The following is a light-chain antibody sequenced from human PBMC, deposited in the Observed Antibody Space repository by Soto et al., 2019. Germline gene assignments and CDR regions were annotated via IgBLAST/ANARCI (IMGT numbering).Light chain of an antibody. CDR2: EVT. CDR1: SSDVGGYDF. V-gene: IGLV2-14*01. Sequence: QSALTQPASVSGSPGQSITISCTGTSSDVGGYDFVSWYQHHPGKAPKLIISEVTNRPSGVSNRFSGSKSGNTASLTISGLQAEDEAVYYCSSYTSIVLFGGGTQLTVL. CDR3: SSYTSIVL. J-gene: IGLJ3*02.